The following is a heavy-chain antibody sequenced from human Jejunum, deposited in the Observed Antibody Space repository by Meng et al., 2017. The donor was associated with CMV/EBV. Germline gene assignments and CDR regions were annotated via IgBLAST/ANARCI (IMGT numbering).Heavy chain of an antibody. CDR3: AREWSVGAYNWFDP. D-gene: IGHD1-26*01. Sequence: ASGFSFSNYIMNGVRRAPGKGLEWVSSISSSSSYIYYADSVKGRFTISRDNAKNSLYLQMDSLRVEDTAVYYCAREWSVGAYNWFDPWGQGTLVTVSS. CDR2: ISSSSSYI. CDR1: GFSFSNYI. V-gene: IGHV3-21*01. J-gene: IGHJ5*02.